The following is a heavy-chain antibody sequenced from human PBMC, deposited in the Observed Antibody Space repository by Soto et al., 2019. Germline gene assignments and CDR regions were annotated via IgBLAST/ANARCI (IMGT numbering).Heavy chain of an antibody. CDR2: IWYDGTKK. Sequence: QVQLVESGGGVVQSGRSLTLSCAASGFSLRTYGMQWLRRAPGKGLEWVAFIWYDGTKKFYANSVKGRSTISKDNSNNILYLQMSGLRAEHTAVYYCARDVVTAVAGSVNWFDPWGQGTLVTVSS. V-gene: IGHV3-33*01. J-gene: IGHJ5*02. CDR1: GFSLRTYG. CDR3: ARDVVTAVAGSVNWFDP. D-gene: IGHD6-19*01.